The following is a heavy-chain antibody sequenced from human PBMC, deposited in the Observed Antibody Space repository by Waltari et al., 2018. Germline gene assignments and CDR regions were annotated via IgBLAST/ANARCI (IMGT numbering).Heavy chain of an antibody. CDR3: ARVDGSGSHFDI. V-gene: IGHV4-38-2*01. D-gene: IGHD3-10*01. Sequence: QVQLQESGPGLVKPSETLSLTCAVSGYSISSGYYWGWIRQPPGKGLEWIGGLYHSGSNNDNPSRKSRVTISVDTSKNQFSLKLSAVTAADTAVYYCARVDGSGSHFDIWGQGTMVTVSS. J-gene: IGHJ3*02. CDR2: LYHSGSN. CDR1: GYSISSGYY.